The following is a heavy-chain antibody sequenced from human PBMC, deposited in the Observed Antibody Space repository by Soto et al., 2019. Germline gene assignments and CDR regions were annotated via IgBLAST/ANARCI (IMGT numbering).Heavy chain of an antibody. V-gene: IGHV3-7*01. CDR1: GFTFSSYW. Sequence: GGSLRLSCAASGFTFSSYWMSWVRQAPGKGLEWVANIKQDGSEKYYVDSVKGRFTISRDNAKNSLYLQMNSLRAEDTAVYYCARDSGLLGWGELSPAFWYFDYWGKEPLVTVPS. CDR3: ARDSGLLGWGELSPAFWYFDY. CDR2: IKQDGSEK. D-gene: IGHD3-10*01. J-gene: IGHJ4*02.